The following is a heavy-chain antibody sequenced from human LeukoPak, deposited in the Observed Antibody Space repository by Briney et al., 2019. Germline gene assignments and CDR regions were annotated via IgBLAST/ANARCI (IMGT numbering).Heavy chain of an antibody. J-gene: IGHJ4*02. Sequence: GGSLRLSCTASGFAFSSYAMSWVRQAPGVGLEWVSAIDGGGSRTWHADSVRGRFTISRDNSRNSLYLQMNSLRDEDTAVYYCVRDQFFSFDYWGQGTLVTVSS. V-gene: IGHV3-23*01. CDR1: GFAFSSYA. CDR2: IDGGGSRT. CDR3: VRDQFFSFDY. D-gene: IGHD3-3*01.